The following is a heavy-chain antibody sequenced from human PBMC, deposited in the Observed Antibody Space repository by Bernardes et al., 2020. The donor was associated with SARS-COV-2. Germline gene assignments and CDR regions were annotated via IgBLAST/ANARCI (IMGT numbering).Heavy chain of an antibody. V-gene: IGHV3-23*01. J-gene: IGHJ6*03. D-gene: IGHD3-3*01. Sequence: GGSLRLSCAASGFTFSSYAMSWVRQAPGKGLEWVSAISGSGGSTYYADSVKGRFTISRDNSKNTLYLQMNSLRAEDTAVYYCAKRYFPSGAYYDFWSGYFGHYYYMDVWGKGTTVTVSS. CDR1: GFTFSSYA. CDR2: ISGSGGST. CDR3: AKRYFPSGAYYDFWSGYFGHYYYMDV.